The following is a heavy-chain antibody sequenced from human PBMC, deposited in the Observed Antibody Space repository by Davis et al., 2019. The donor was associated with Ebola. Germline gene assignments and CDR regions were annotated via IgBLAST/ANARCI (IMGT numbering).Heavy chain of an antibody. Sequence: GESLKISCEASGFTFSNFYMCWVRQAPGKGLVWVSRTNSDGSITSYADSVKGRFTISRDNAKNTLYLQMNSLRDEDTAVYYCARGTHYAHDYWGQGTLVTVSS. D-gene: IGHD2-2*01. V-gene: IGHV3-74*01. CDR3: ARGTHYAHDY. CDR2: TNSDGSIT. J-gene: IGHJ4*02. CDR1: GFTFSNFY.